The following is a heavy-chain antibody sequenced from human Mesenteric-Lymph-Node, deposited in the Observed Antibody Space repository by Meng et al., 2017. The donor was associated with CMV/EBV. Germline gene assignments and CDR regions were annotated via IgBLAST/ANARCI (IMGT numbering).Heavy chain of an antibody. CDR3: ARQNYYVSSGRVSFDY. CDR2: INPSGGST. D-gene: IGHD3-22*01. V-gene: IGHV1-46*01. J-gene: IGHJ4*02. CDR1: GYTFTSYY. Sequence: ASVKVSCKASGYTFTSYYMHWVRQAPGQGLEWMGIINPSGGSTSYAQKFQGRVTMTRDTSTSTVYMELSSLRSEDTAVYYCARQNYYVSSGRVSFDYWGQGTLVTVSS.